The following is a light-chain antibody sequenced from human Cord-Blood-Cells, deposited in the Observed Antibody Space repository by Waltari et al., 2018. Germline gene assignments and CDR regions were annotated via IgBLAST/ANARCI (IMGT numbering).Light chain of an antibody. Sequence: QSALTQPRSVSGSPGQSVTISCTGTSSDVGGYNYVSWYQQHPGKAPKLMIYDVSKRPSGVPDRFSGYKSSNTASLTISGLQAEDEADYYCCSYAGSYTWVFGGGTKLTVL. V-gene: IGLV2-11*01. CDR1: SSDVGGYNY. J-gene: IGLJ3*02. CDR3: CSYAGSYTWV. CDR2: DVS.